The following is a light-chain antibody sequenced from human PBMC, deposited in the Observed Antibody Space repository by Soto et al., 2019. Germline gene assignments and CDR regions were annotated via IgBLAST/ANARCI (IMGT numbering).Light chain of an antibody. CDR2: GAS. J-gene: IGKJ1*01. V-gene: IGKV3-15*01. CDR3: QQYNNWPPWT. Sequence: EMAVTQSPATLSVSPGERATLSCRASQSVASNLAWYQQKPGQAPRLLIYGASTRATGIPARFSGSGSGTEFTLTITSLQSEDFAVYYCQQYNNWPPWTFGQGTKVDIK. CDR1: QSVASN.